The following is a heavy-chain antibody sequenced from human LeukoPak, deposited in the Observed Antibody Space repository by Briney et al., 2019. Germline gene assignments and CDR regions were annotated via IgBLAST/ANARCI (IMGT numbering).Heavy chain of an antibody. CDR3: ARMGYSSGWYHYFDD. CDR1: GFTVSSNY. J-gene: IGHJ4*02. V-gene: IGHV3-53*04. Sequence: GGSLRLSCAASGFTVSSNYMSWVRQAPGKGLEWVSVIYSGGSTYYADSVKGRFTISRHNSKNTLYLQMNSLRAEDTAVYYCARMGYSSGWYHYFDDWGQGTLVTVSS. CDR2: IYSGGST. D-gene: IGHD6-19*01.